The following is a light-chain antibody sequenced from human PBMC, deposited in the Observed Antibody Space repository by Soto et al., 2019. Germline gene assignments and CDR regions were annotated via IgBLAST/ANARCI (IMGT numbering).Light chain of an antibody. CDR1: QSVSSSS. V-gene: IGKV3-20*01. CDR3: QHFGDSVWT. J-gene: IGKJ1*01. Sequence: DIVLTQSPGTLSLSPGQRATLSCRASQSVSSSSVAWYRQRPGQAPRLLIYAVYSRAIDTTDRFSGSGSGTDFTLTISRLEPEDFAVYYCQHFGDSVWTFGQGTQVDIK. CDR2: AVY.